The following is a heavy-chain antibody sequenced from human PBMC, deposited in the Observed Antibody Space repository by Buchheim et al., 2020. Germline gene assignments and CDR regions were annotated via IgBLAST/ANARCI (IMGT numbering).Heavy chain of an antibody. CDR1: GITFSSYG. Sequence: QVQLVESGGGVVQPGRSLRLSCAASGITFSSYGMHWVRQAPGKGLEGVAVIWYDGSNKYYADSGKGRFTISRDNSKNTLYRQMNSLRAEDTAVYYCARDGPGSSGYGWVYYYGMDVWGQGTT. D-gene: IGHD3-22*01. V-gene: IGHV3-33*01. CDR2: IWYDGSNK. J-gene: IGHJ6*02. CDR3: ARDGPGSSGYGWVYYYGMDV.